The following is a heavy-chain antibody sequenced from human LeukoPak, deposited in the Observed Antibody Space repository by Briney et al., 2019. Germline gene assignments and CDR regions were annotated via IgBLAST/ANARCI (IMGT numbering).Heavy chain of an antibody. CDR3: ARDLFTMIVD. Sequence: SETLSLTCTVSGGSISSGSYYWSWIRQPAGKGLEWIGRIYTSGSTNYNPSLKSRVTMSVDTSKNQFSLKLSSVTAADTAVYYCARDLFTMIVDWGQGTLVTVSS. CDR2: IYTSGST. J-gene: IGHJ4*02. V-gene: IGHV4-61*02. D-gene: IGHD3-22*01. CDR1: GGSISSGSYY.